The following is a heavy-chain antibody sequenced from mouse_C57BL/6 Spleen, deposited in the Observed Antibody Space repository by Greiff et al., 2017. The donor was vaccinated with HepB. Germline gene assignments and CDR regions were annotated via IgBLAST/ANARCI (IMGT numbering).Heavy chain of an antibody. CDR1: GFSLTSYG. V-gene: IGHV2-2*01. CDR3: ARNGYHWYFDV. Sequence: VKVEESGPGLVQPSQSLSITCTVSGFSLTSYGVHWVRQSPGKGLEWLGVIWSGGSTYYNAAFISRLSISKDNSKSQVFFKMNSLQADDTAIYYCARNGYHWYFDVWGTGTTVTVSS. J-gene: IGHJ1*03. D-gene: IGHD2-2*01. CDR2: IWSGGST.